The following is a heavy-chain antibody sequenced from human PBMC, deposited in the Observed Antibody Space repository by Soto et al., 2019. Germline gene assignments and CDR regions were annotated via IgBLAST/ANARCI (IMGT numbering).Heavy chain of an antibody. CDR1: GYTFTSYG. Sequence: ASVKVSCKASGYTFTSYGISWVRQAPGQRLEWMGWINAGNGITTYSQKFQGRVTITRDKSASTAYIELSSLTSEDTAVYYCARGGQLLSVAFDIWGQGTMVTVSS. V-gene: IGHV1-3*01. D-gene: IGHD2-2*01. CDR3: ARGGQLLSVAFDI. J-gene: IGHJ3*02. CDR2: INAGNGIT.